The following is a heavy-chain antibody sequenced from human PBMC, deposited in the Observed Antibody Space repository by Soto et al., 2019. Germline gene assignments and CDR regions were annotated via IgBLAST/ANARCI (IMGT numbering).Heavy chain of an antibody. CDR3: ARGGGIAAAGSSNWFDP. CDR2: IDTAGDT. V-gene: IGHV3-13*04. Sequence: EVQLVESGGGLVQPGGSLRLSCAASGFTFSSYDMHWVRQATGKGLEWVSAIDTAGDTYYPGSVKGRFTISRENAKNSLYLHMNSLRAGDTAVYYCARGGGIAAAGSSNWFDPWGQGTLVTVSS. J-gene: IGHJ5*02. CDR1: GFTFSSYD. D-gene: IGHD6-13*01.